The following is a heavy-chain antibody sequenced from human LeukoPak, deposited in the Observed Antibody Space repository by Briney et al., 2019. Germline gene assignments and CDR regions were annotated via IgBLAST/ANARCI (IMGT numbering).Heavy chain of an antibody. CDR1: GGSFSGYY. D-gene: IGHD5-24*01. CDR3: ARGLSPQMATITSAFDI. J-gene: IGHJ3*02. Sequence: SETLSLTCAVYGGSFSGYYWSWIRQPPGKGLEWIGEINHSGSTNYNPSLKSRVTISVDTSKNQFSLKLSSVTAADTAVYYCARGLSPQMATITSAFDIRGQGTMVTVSS. CDR2: INHSGST. V-gene: IGHV4-34*01.